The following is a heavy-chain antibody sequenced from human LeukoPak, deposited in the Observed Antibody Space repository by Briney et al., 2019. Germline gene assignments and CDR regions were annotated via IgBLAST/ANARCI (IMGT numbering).Heavy chain of an antibody. D-gene: IGHD3-3*02. Sequence: GGSLRLSCAASGFTFSNNGMNWVRQAPGKGLEWVSYISSSSSTIHSADSVKGRFTISRDNAKNSLCLEMNSLRADDTAVYYCVRASIQSSLDFWGQGTLVTVSS. CDR2: ISSSSSTI. J-gene: IGHJ4*02. CDR3: VRASIQSSLDF. V-gene: IGHV3-48*01. CDR1: GFTFSNNG.